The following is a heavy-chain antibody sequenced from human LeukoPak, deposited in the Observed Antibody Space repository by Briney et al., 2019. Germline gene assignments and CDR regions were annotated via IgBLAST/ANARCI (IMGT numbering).Heavy chain of an antibody. D-gene: IGHD6-13*01. Sequence: AGGSLRLSCAASGFTFSDYYMSWIRQAPGKGLEWVSYISSSGTTIYYADSVKGRFTISRDNAKNSLYLQMNSQRAEDTAVYYCARDRGRIAAAGSGYWGQGTLVTVSS. V-gene: IGHV3-11*01. J-gene: IGHJ4*02. CDR3: ARDRGRIAAAGSGY. CDR1: GFTFSDYY. CDR2: ISSSGTTI.